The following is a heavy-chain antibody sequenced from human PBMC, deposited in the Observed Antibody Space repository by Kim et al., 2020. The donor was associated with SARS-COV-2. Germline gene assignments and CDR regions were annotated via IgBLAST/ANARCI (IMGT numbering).Heavy chain of an antibody. V-gene: IGHV1-18*01. CDR1: GYTFTSYG. Sequence: ASVKVSCKASGYTFTSYGVNWVRQAPGQGLEWMGWISAYNGNTNYAQNLRGRVTMTPDTCTSTAYMELRSLRSDDTAVYYCARGSRDGYNFDYWGQGTLVPVSS. CDR3: ARGSRDGYNFDY. J-gene: IGHJ4*02. D-gene: IGHD5-12*01. CDR2: ISAYNGNT.